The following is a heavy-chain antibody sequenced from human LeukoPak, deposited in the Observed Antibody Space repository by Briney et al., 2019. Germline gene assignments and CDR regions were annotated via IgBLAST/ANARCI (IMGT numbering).Heavy chain of an antibody. J-gene: IGHJ4*02. CDR1: GLTFSSFW. V-gene: IGHV3-7*03. Sequence: GGSLRLSCAVSGLTFSSFWMSWGRQAPGKGLEWVANIKYDGNEKNYVDSVRGRFTISRDNTENSLYLQMNSLRAEDTAVYYCARDFCSSGSCHEDYWGQGTLVTVSS. D-gene: IGHD2-15*01. CDR3: ARDFCSSGSCHEDY. CDR2: IKYDGNEK.